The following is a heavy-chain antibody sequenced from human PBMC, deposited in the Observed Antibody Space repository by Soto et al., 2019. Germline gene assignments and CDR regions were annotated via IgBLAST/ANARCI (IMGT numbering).Heavy chain of an antibody. J-gene: IGHJ4*01. CDR2: FDPEDGET. CDR3: AAGGTRWLHSPFDY. D-gene: IGHD1-1*01. V-gene: IGHV1-24*01. Sequence: QVQLLQSGAEVKKPGASVKVSCKVSGHTLTELSMHWVRQAPGRGLEWMGGFDPEDGETISAQEFQGRVTMTEDTSTDSTYMELTSLRSEDTAVYYCAAGGTRWLHSPFDYWGHGTLVTISS. CDR1: GHTLTELS.